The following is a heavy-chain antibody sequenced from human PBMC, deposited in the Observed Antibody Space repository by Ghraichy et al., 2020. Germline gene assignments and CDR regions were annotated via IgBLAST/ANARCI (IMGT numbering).Heavy chain of an antibody. CDR2: ISWNSAAV. CDR1: GFTFDAYA. Sequence: GGSLRLSCAASGFTFDAYAMHWVRQAPGKGLEWVSGISWNSAAVGYADSVKGRFTTSRDNAKNSLHLQMNSLRGEDTALYYCAKEVEGGDYYYYGMDVWGQGTTVTVSS. D-gene: IGHD3-16*01. CDR3: AKEVEGGDYYYYGMDV. J-gene: IGHJ6*02. V-gene: IGHV3-9*01.